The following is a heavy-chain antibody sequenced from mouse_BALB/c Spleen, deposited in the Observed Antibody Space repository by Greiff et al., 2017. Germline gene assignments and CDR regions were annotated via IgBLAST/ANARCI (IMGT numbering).Heavy chain of an antibody. CDR1: GISITTGNYR. V-gene: IGHV3-5*02. Sequence: EVKLVESGPGLVKPSQTVSLTCTVTGISITTGNYRWSWIRQFPGNKLEWIGYIYYSGTITYNPSLTSRTTITRDTSKNQFFLEMNSLTAEDTATYYCARDLGRGYFDYWGQGTTLTVSS. J-gene: IGHJ2*01. CDR3: ARDLGRGYFDY. CDR2: IYYSGTI. D-gene: IGHD4-1*01.